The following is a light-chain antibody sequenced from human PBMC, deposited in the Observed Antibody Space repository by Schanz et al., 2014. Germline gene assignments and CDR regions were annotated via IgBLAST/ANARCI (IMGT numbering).Light chain of an antibody. CDR2: DVT. CDR1: SSDVGGYDY. V-gene: IGLV2-8*01. Sequence: SALTQPPSASGSPGQSVTISCTGTSSDVGGYDYVSWYQQHPGKAPKLMIYDVTKRPSGVPDRFSGSRSGNTASLTISGLQAEDEADYYCSSYTSSSTLRVFGGGTKLTVL. CDR3: SSYTSSSTLRV. J-gene: IGLJ3*02.